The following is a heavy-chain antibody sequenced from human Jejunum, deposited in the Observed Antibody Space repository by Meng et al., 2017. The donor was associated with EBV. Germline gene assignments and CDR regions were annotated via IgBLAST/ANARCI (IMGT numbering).Heavy chain of an antibody. J-gene: IGHJ4*02. CDR2: IKSKAAGETI. CDR1: GLNFNNAW. V-gene: IGHV3-15*01. Sequence: EGQRLECGGGLVQPGGSLRLSCVASGLNFNNAWMTWVRQAPGKGLEWVGRIKSKAAGETIDYAAPVQGRFTISRDDSKNTMYLQMNSLRTEDTAVYYCLPSFDSWGQGTLVTVSS. CDR3: LPSFDS.